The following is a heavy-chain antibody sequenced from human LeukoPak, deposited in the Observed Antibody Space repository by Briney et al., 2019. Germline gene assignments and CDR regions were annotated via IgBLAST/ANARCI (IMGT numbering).Heavy chain of an antibody. CDR1: GYTFTSYD. D-gene: IGHD2-2*01. CDR3: ARGAFIVVVPALYYHYGMDV. J-gene: IGHJ6*02. CDR2: MNPNSGNT. V-gene: IGHV1-8*01. Sequence: ASVKVSCKASGYTFTSYDINWVRQATGQGLEWMGWMNPNSGNTGYAQKFQGRVTMTRNTSISTAYMELSSLRSEDTAVYYCARGAFIVVVPALYYHYGMDVWGQGTTVTVSS.